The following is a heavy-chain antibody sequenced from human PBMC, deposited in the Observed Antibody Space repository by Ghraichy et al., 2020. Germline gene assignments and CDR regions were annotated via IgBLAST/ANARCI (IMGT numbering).Heavy chain of an antibody. J-gene: IGHJ4*02. CDR1: GGSVSSSNYY. CDR2: INYSGDN. V-gene: IGHV4-39*01. D-gene: IGHD3-16*02. Sequence: SETLSLTCTVSGGSVSSSNYYWGWIRQPPGKGLEWIATINYSGDNKYNPSLESRLTTSVDTSKNQFSLRLNSVTAADTAVYYCARRNYPYYFDYWGQGTLVTVSS. CDR3: ARRNYPYYFDY.